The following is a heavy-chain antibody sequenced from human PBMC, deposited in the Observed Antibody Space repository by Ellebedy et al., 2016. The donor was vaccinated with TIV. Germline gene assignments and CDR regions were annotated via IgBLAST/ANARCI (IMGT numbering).Heavy chain of an antibody. CDR3: AKDPPLTKYYYYYGMDV. V-gene: IGHV3-23*01. J-gene: IGHJ6*02. CDR1: GFTFSSYA. D-gene: IGHD3-9*01. Sequence: GGSLRLSCAASGFTFSSYAMSWVRQAPGKGLEWVSGITGSGGSTYYADSVKGRFTISRDNSKNTLFLQMNSLRAEDTAVYYCAKDPPLTKYYYYYGMDVWGQGTTVTVSS. CDR2: ITGSGGST.